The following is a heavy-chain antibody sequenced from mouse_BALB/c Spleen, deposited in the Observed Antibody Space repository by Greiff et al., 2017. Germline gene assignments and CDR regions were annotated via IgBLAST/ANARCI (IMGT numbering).Heavy chain of an antibody. CDR2: ISSGGGST. D-gene: IGHD1-2*01. Sequence: EVKLVESGGGLVKPGGSLKLSCAASGFAFSSYDMSWVRQTPEKRLEWVAYISSGGGSTYYPDTVKGRFTISRDNAKNTLYLQMSSLKSEDTAMYYCARHGGILRQGMDYWGQGTSVTVSS. CDR1: GFAFSSYD. J-gene: IGHJ4*01. CDR3: ARHGGILRQGMDY. V-gene: IGHV5-12-1*01.